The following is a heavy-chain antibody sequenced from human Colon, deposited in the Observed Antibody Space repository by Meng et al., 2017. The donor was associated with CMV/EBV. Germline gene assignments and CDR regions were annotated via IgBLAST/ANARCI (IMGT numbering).Heavy chain of an antibody. CDR3: ARETVQYSYYYYGMDV. D-gene: IGHD4-11*01. V-gene: IGHV3-21*01. J-gene: IGHJ6*02. CDR2: ISSSSSYI. Sequence: GESLKISCAASGFTFSSYSMNWVRQAPGKGLEWVSSISSSSSYIYYADSVKGRFTISRDNAKNSLYLQMNSLRAEDTAVYYCARETVQYSYYYYGMDVWGQGTTVTVSS. CDR1: GFTFSSYS.